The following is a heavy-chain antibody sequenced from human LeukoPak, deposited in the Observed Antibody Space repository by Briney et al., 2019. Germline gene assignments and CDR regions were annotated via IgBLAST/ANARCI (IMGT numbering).Heavy chain of an antibody. CDR1: GYIFTSYD. Sequence: ASVKVSCKASGYIFTSYDINWVRQAPGQGLEWVGWIYPKNDKTGYAEKFQGRVTMTTDMSTNTALMEMKNLTSDDTAVYFCARKLSGYSSGWYPDYWGQGTLVIVSS. CDR3: ARKLSGYSSGWYPDY. J-gene: IGHJ4*02. CDR2: IYPKNDKT. V-gene: IGHV1-8*01. D-gene: IGHD6-19*01.